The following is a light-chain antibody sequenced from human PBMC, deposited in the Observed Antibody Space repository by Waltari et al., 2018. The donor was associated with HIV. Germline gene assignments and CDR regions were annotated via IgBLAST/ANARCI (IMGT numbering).Light chain of an antibody. CDR2: RNN. J-gene: IGLJ2*01. V-gene: IGLV1-47*01. Sequence: QSVLTPPPSTSGTPGQRVTISCSGSSSNIGANWVCWFQQLPGTAPKLLIYRNNQRPSGVPDRYSASKSGTSASLAISDLRADDEADYYCAAWDDNLSAVVFGGRTKLSVL. CDR3: AAWDDNLSAVV. CDR1: SSNIGANW.